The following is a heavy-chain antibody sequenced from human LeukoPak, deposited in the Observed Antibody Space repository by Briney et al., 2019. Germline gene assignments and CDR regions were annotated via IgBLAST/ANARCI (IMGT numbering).Heavy chain of an antibody. J-gene: IGHJ4*02. CDR2: VFTDGSST. CDR3: VSSDRLDY. Sequence: PGGSLRLSCAASGFSFSNTWMHWVRHPPGKGLEWVAVVFTDGSSTTYADSVQGRFTVSRDNARYTVYLQMNSLRVEDTAVYYCVSSDRLDYWGQGALVTVSS. D-gene: IGHD1-14*01. V-gene: IGHV3-74*03. CDR1: GFSFSNTW.